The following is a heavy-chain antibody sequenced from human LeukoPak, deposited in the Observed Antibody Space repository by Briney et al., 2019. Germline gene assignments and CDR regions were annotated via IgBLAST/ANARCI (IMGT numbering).Heavy chain of an antibody. CDR1: GFTFSSYW. J-gene: IGHJ4*02. Sequence: PGGSLRLSCAASGFTFSSYWMDWVRQAPGKGLVWVSRINSDGSSTSYADSVKGRFTISRDNAKNTLYLQMNSLRAEDTAVYYCAREGVVPADPLDYWGQGTLVTVSS. D-gene: IGHD2-2*01. V-gene: IGHV3-74*01. CDR3: AREGVVPADPLDY. CDR2: INSDGSST.